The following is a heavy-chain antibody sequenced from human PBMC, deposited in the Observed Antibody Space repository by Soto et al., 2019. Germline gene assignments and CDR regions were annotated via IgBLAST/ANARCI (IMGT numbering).Heavy chain of an antibody. D-gene: IGHD1-26*01. V-gene: IGHV1-3*01. CDR3: ARAYSSAMGATVYFYSYGMDV. CDR1: GYTFTGYY. J-gene: IGHJ6*02. CDR2: INAGNGNT. Sequence: ASVNVSCKASGYTFTGYYMPWVRQAPGQSLEWMGWINAGNGNTKYSQNFQGRVTITRDESASTAYMELSSLRSEDTAVYYCARAYSSAMGATVYFYSYGMDVWGQGTTLTVSS.